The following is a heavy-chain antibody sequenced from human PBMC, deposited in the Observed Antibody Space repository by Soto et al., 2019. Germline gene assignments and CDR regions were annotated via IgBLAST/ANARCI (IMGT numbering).Heavy chain of an antibody. D-gene: IGHD4-17*01. V-gene: IGHV4-4*07. Sequence: VQLQESGPGLVKPSETLSLSCTVSGGSITSYYWSWIRHSAGKGLECLGRIYSTGSTDYNPSLKGQVTMVVDKPKNQVSLKLNAVTPADTDVYFCAREGGDDYRDDFEYWGQGTLVTVSS. CDR2: IYSTGST. J-gene: IGHJ4*02. CDR1: GGSITSYY. CDR3: AREGGDDYRDDFEY.